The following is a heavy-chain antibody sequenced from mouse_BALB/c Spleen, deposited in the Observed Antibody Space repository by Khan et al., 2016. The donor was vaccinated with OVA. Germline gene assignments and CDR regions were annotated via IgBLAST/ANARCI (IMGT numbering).Heavy chain of an antibody. D-gene: IGHD1-1*01. CDR1: GFTFSTYG. Sequence: LVESGGDLVKPGGSLKLSCAASGFTFSTYGMSWVRQTPDKRLEWVATVSTGGSYTYYADSVKGRFTISRDNATNTRFLQLSGLKSEDTAIFYCTRLAYYHDSEGFAYWGQGTLVTVSA. J-gene: IGHJ3*01. CDR3: TRLAYYHDSEGFAY. CDR2: VSTGGSYT. V-gene: IGHV5-6*01.